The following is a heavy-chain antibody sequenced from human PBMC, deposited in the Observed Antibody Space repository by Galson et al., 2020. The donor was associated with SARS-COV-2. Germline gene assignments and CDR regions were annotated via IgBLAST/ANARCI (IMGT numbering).Heavy chain of an antibody. CDR2: IYYSGST. Sequence: SETLSLTCTVSGGSISSSSYYWGWIRQPPGKGLEWIGSIYYSGSTYYNPSLKSRVTISVDTSKNQFSLKLSSVTAADTAVYYCARDDVGIVVVPAVGHWGQGALVTVSS. D-gene: IGHD2-2*01. CDR1: GGSISSSSYY. CDR3: ARDDVGIVVVPAVGH. J-gene: IGHJ4*02. V-gene: IGHV4-39*07.